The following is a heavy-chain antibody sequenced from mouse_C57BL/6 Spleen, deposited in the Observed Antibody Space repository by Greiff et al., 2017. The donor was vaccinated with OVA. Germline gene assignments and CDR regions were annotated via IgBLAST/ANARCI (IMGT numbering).Heavy chain of an antibody. Sequence: EVMLVESGGGLVKPGGSLKLSCAASGFTFSSYAMSWVRQTPEKRLEWVATISDGGSYTYYPANVKGRFTISRDNAKNNLYLQMSHLKSEDTAMYYCARERGRGYYFDYWGQGTTLTVSA. CDR1: GFTFSSYA. V-gene: IGHV5-4*01. CDR3: ARERGRGYYFDY. CDR2: ISDGGSYT. J-gene: IGHJ2*01. D-gene: IGHD3-3*01.